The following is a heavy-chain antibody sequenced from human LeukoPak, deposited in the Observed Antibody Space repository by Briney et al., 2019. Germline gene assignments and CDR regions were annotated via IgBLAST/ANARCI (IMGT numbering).Heavy chain of an antibody. V-gene: IGHV3-21*01. D-gene: IGHD5-18*01. CDR1: GFTFSSYS. CDR2: ISSSSSYI. Sequence: GGSLRLSCAASGFTFSSYSMNWVRQAPGKGLEWVSSISSSSSYIHYADSVKGRFTISRDNAKNSLYLQMNSLRAEDTAVYYCARGSGYSYGYFDYWGQGTLVTVSS. CDR3: ARGSGYSYGYFDY. J-gene: IGHJ4*02.